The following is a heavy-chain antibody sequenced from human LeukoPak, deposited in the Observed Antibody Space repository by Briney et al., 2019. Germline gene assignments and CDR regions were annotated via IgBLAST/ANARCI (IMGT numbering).Heavy chain of an antibody. Sequence: GGSLRLSCAASGFTFSSYAMSWVRQAPGKGLEWVSAISGSGGNTYYADSVKGRFTISRDNSKNTLYLQMNSLRAEDTAVYYCAKEPLWFGELLTGPPLDMDVWGKGTTVTVSS. CDR3: AKEPLWFGELLTGPPLDMDV. V-gene: IGHV3-23*01. CDR2: ISGSGGNT. J-gene: IGHJ6*03. CDR1: GFTFSSYA. D-gene: IGHD3-10*01.